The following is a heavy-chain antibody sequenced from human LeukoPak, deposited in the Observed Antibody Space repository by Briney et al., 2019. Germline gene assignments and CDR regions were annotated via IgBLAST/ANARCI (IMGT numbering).Heavy chain of an antibody. CDR3: ARDQFRNYYVSGSYRSDFDY. Sequence: PGGSLRLSCAASGFTFDDYGMTWVRQAPGKGLEWVSGINWNGGATTYADSVKGRFTISRDNAKNSLYLQMNSLRAEDTALYYCARDQFRNYYVSGSYRSDFDYWGQGTLVTVSS. CDR1: GFTFDDYG. D-gene: IGHD3-10*01. J-gene: IGHJ4*02. CDR2: INWNGGAT. V-gene: IGHV3-20*04.